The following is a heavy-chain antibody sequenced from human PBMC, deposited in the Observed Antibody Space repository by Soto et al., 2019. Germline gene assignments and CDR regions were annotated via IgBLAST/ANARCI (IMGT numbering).Heavy chain of an antibody. V-gene: IGHV1-18*01. D-gene: IGHD3-10*02. CDR2: ISAYNGNT. CDR1: GYTFTSYG. Sequence: GASVKVSCKASGYTFTSYGISWVRQAPGQGLEWMGWISAYNGNTNYAQKLQGRVTMTTDTSTSTAYMELRSLRSDDTAVYYCARGVVRGVLQTLNAIHIPGQATIVSVSS. J-gene: IGHJ3*02. CDR3: ARGVVRGVLQTLNAIHI.